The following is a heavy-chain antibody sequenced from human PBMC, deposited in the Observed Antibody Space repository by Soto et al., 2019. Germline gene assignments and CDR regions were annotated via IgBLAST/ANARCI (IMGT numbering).Heavy chain of an antibody. Sequence: ASVKVSCKASGYTFTSYYMHWVRQAPGQGLEWMGIINPSGGSTSYAQKFQGRVTMTRDTSTSTVYMELSSLRSEDTAVYYCARGLGANSGYDTYYFVYWGQGTLVTVSS. CDR1: GYTFTSYY. CDR2: INPSGGST. CDR3: ARGLGANSGYDTYYFVY. J-gene: IGHJ4*02. D-gene: IGHD5-12*01. V-gene: IGHV1-46*03.